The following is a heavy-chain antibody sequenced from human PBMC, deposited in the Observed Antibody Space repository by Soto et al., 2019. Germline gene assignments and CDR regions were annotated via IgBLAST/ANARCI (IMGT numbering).Heavy chain of an antibody. CDR3: AKARGHMITFGGVIFWGAFDI. J-gene: IGHJ3*02. Sequence: QVQLVESGGGVVQPGRSLRLSCAASGFTFSSYGMHWVRQAPGKGLEWVAVISYDGSNKYYADSVKGRFTISRDNSKNTLYLQMNSMRAEDTAVYYCAKARGHMITFGGVIFWGAFDIWGQGTMGTVSS. D-gene: IGHD3-16*02. V-gene: IGHV3-30*18. CDR1: GFTFSSYG. CDR2: ISYDGSNK.